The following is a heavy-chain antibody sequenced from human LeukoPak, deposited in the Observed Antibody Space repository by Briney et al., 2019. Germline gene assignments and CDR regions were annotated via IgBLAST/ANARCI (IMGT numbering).Heavy chain of an antibody. CDR1: GGSISSYY. CDR3: AKGRGYSYGLFDY. V-gene: IGHV4-59*01. J-gene: IGHJ4*02. Sequence: SETLSLTCTVSGGSISSYYWSWVRQPPGKGLGWIGYIYYSGSTNYNPSLKSRVTISVDTSKNQFSLKLSSVTAADTAVYYCAKGRGYSYGLFDYWGQGTLVTVSS. D-gene: IGHD5-18*01. CDR2: IYYSGST.